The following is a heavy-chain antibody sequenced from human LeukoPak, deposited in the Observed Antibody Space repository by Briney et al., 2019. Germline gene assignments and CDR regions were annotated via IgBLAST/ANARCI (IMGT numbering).Heavy chain of an antibody. V-gene: IGHV3-66*04. CDR2: IYSGGIYNDGTT. CDR3: ARRELLGYSYGLRTFNI. J-gene: IGHJ3*02. CDR1: GFTVSSNY. Sequence: GGSLRLSCAASGFTVSSNYMSWVRQAPGKGLEWVSVIYSGGIYNDGTTNYGDSVKGGFTISRDNSKNTLYLQMNSLRAEDTAVYYCARRELLGYSYGLRTFNIWGQGTTVTVSS. D-gene: IGHD5-18*01.